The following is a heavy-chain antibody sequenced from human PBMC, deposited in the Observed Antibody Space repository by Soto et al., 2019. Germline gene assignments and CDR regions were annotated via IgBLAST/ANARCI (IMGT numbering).Heavy chain of an antibody. J-gene: IGHJ4*02. D-gene: IGHD3-22*01. V-gene: IGHV3-15*01. Sequence: GGSLRLSCAASGFTFNNAWMSWVRQAPGKGLEWVGRIKGEADGGTTDYAAPVKGRITISRDHSKDTLYLQMNSLKTEDTAVYYCTTGLSNGYYNFDYWGQGTPVTVPQ. CDR1: GFTFNNAW. CDR2: IKGEADGGTT. CDR3: TTGLSNGYYNFDY.